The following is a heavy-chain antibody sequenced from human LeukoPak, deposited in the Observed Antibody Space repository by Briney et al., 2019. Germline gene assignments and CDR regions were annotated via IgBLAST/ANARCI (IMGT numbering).Heavy chain of an antibody. D-gene: IGHD4-17*01. Sequence: SETLSLTCTVSGGSISSYYWSWIRQPARKGLEWIGRIYTSGSTNYNPSLKSRVTMSVDTSKNQFSLKLSSVTAADTAVYYCARDGYGDYDPNYYYYMDVWGKGTTVTVSS. J-gene: IGHJ6*03. V-gene: IGHV4-4*07. CDR2: IYTSGST. CDR1: GGSISSYY. CDR3: ARDGYGDYDPNYYYYMDV.